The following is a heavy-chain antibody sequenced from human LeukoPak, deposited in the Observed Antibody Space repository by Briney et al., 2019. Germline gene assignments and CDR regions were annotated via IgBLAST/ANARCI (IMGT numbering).Heavy chain of an antibody. D-gene: IGHD1-20*01. Sequence: GGSLRLSCAASGFTFSSCSMNWVRQAPGKGLEWVSSISSSSSYICYADSVKGRFTISRDNAKNSLYLQMNSLRAEDTAVYYCARAGAYNWNDLYYFDYWGQGTLVTVSS. J-gene: IGHJ4*02. CDR1: GFTFSSCS. V-gene: IGHV3-21*01. CDR2: ISSSSSYI. CDR3: ARAGAYNWNDLYYFDY.